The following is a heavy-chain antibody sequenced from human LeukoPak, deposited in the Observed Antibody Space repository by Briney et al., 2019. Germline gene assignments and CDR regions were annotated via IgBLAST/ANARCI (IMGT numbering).Heavy chain of an antibody. D-gene: IGHD2-15*01. CDR3: ARFDVVAAGFDY. Sequence: PSETLSLTCTVSGGSISSYYWTWIRQPAGKGLEWIGRIYITGSTNYNPSLKSRVTISVDTSKNQFSLKLSSVTAADTAVYYCARFDVVAAGFDYWGQGTLVTVSS. V-gene: IGHV4-4*07. CDR2: IYITGST. J-gene: IGHJ4*02. CDR1: GGSISSYY.